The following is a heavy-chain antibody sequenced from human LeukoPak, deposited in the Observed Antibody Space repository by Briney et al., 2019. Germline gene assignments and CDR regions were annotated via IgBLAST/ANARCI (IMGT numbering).Heavy chain of an antibody. J-gene: IGHJ5*02. CDR3: ARRVVESAPSSERNWFDP. D-gene: IGHD1-1*01. Sequence: SETLSLTCTVSLDSTTSNFWSWVRQPPGKGLEWIGEIHRSGSPNYNPSLQSRVTISIDRSRNQIALELSSVTAADTAVYYCARRVVESAPSSERNWFDPWGQGTLVTVSP. CDR2: IHRSGSP. CDR1: LDSTTSNF. V-gene: IGHV4-4*02.